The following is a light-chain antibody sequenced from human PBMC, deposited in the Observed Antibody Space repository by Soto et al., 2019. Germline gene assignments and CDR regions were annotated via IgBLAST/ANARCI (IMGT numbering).Light chain of an antibody. CDR3: SSSTSSDTLL. V-gene: IGLV2-14*01. J-gene: IGLJ2*01. CDR2: EVS. CDR1: SSAVGGYNY. Sequence: QSVLTQPASVSGSPGQAITISCTGTSSAVGGYNYVSWYQQHPGKAPKLMIYEVSNRPSGVSNRFSGSKSGNTASLTISGLQAEDEADYYCSSSTSSDTLLFGGGTKLTVL.